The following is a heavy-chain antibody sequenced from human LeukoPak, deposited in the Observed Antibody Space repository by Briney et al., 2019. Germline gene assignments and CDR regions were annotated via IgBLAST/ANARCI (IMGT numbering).Heavy chain of an antibody. J-gene: IGHJ5*02. V-gene: IGHV5-51*01. D-gene: IGHD2-2*01. CDR2: IYPGDSDT. Sequence: GESLKISCKGSGYSFTSYWIGWVRQMPGKGLEWMGIIYPGDSDTRYSPSFQGQVTISADKSISTAYLQWSSLKASDTAMYYCARRYCSSISCFRTNWFDPWGQGTLVTVSS. CDR3: ARRYCSSISCFRTNWFDP. CDR1: GYSFTSYW.